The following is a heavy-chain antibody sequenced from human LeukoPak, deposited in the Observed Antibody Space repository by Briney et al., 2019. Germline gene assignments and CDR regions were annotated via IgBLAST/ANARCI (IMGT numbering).Heavy chain of an antibody. D-gene: IGHD2-2*01. CDR1: GYTFTSYG. CDR3: ARGYPYQLLFRGYYFDY. J-gene: IGHJ4*02. V-gene: IGHV1-18*01. CDR2: ISAYNGNT. Sequence: ASVKVSCKASGYTFTSYGISWVQQAPGQGLEWMGWISAYNGNTNYAQKLQGRVTMTTDTSTSTAYMELRSLRSDDTAVYYCARGYPYQLLFRGYYFDYWGQGTLVTVSS.